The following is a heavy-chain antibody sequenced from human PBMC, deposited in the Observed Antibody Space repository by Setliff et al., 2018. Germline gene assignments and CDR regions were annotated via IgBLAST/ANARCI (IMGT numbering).Heavy chain of an antibody. V-gene: IGHV3-23*01. CDR3: AKSSGSSSSTNLEY. Sequence: PGGSLRLSCAASGFTFDSYAMTWVRQAPGKGLEWVSTISGSADNTYYADSVKGRFTIARDNSNSTLYLQMNSLRVEDTALYYCAKSSGSSSSTNLEYLGPGTLVTVSS. J-gene: IGHJ4*02. D-gene: IGHD6-6*01. CDR1: GFTFDSYA. CDR2: ISGSADNT.